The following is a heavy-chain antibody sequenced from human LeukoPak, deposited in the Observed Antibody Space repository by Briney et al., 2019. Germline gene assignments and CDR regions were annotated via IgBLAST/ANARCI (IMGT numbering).Heavy chain of an antibody. CDR2: ISWNSGSI. J-gene: IGHJ1*01. CDR1: GFTFDDYA. Sequence: GRSLRLPCAASGFTFDDYAMHWVRQAPGNGLEWVSGISWNSGSIGYADSVKGRFTISRDNAKNSLYLQMNSLRAEDTALYYCAKVIYYYDHPIQHWGQGTLVTVSS. V-gene: IGHV3-9*01. CDR3: AKVIYYYDHPIQH. D-gene: IGHD3-22*01.